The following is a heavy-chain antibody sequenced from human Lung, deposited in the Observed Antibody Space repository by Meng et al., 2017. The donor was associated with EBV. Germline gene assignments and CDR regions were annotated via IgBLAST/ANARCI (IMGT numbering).Heavy chain of an antibody. CDR2: INAGNGYT. Sequence: QGQPGQAGAEVKKPGASVKISCKASGYTFTSYAIHWVRQAPGQRLEWMGGINAGNGYTKSSQNFQDRVTISRDTSASTAYMELRSLRSEDTAVYYCASRPGIAVAGFDYWGQGTLVTVSS. J-gene: IGHJ4*02. CDR3: ASRPGIAVAGFDY. CDR1: GYTFTSYA. D-gene: IGHD6-19*01. V-gene: IGHV1-3*01.